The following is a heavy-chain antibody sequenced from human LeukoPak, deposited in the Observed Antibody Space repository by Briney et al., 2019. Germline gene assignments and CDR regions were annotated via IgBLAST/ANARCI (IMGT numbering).Heavy chain of an antibody. CDR3: AKSDYFDS. Sequence: GGSLRLSCAASGFTFSGHWMHWVRQAPGKGLVWVSRIKSGGSSTSYADSVKGRFTISRDNAKNTLYLQMNSLRVEDTAVYYCAKSDYFDSWGQGTLVTVSS. CDR2: IKSGGSST. V-gene: IGHV3-74*01. CDR1: GFTFSGHW. J-gene: IGHJ4*02.